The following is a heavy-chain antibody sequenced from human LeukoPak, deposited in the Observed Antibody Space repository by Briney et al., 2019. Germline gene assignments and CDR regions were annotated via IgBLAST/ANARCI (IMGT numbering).Heavy chain of an antibody. Sequence: ASVKVSCKASGYTFTSYYMHWVRQAPGQGLEWMGVINPSGGSTSYAQKFQGRVTMTRDTSTSTVYMELSSLRSEDTAVYYCAREFVEQQLVYSPFPNNWFDPWGQGTLVTVSS. V-gene: IGHV1-46*01. D-gene: IGHD6-13*01. CDR3: AREFVEQQLVYSPFPNNWFDP. CDR2: INPSGGST. CDR1: GYTFTSYY. J-gene: IGHJ5*02.